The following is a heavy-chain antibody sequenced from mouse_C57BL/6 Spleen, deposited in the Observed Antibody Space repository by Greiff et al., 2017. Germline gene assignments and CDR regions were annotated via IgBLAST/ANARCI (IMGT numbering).Heavy chain of an antibody. CDR2: INYDGSST. CDR3: ARDGGSSYWYLDV. Sequence: EVHLVESEGGLVQPGSSMKLSCTASGFTFSDYYMAWVRQVPEKGLEWVAHINYDGSSTYYLDSLKSRFIISRDNAKNILYLQMSSLTSEDTATYYCARDGGSSYWYLDVWGTGTTVTVSS. CDR1: GFTFSDYY. V-gene: IGHV5-16*01. J-gene: IGHJ1*03. D-gene: IGHD1-1*01.